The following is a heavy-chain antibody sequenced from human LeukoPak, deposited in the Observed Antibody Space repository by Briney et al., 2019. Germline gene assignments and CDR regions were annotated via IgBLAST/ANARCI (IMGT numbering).Heavy chain of an antibody. Sequence: GRSLRLSCAASGFTFADYAMQWVRQAPGKGLEWVSGVSWNSGNIGYAESVEGRFTISRDNPKNSLYLQMNSLRAEDTALYYCTKSPRWAAAPDYWGRGTLVTVSS. D-gene: IGHD6-13*01. V-gene: IGHV3-9*01. CDR1: GFTFADYA. CDR3: TKSPRWAAAPDY. J-gene: IGHJ4*02. CDR2: VSWNSGNI.